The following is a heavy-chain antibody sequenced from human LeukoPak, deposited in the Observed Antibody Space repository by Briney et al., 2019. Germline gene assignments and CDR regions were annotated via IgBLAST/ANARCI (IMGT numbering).Heavy chain of an antibody. D-gene: IGHD3-3*01. CDR2: ISWNSGSI. Sequence: GRSLRLSCAASGFTFDDYAMHWVRQAPGKGLEWVSGISWNSGSIGYADSVKGRFTISRDNAKNSLYLQMNSLRAEDTALYYCAKGAITILAPIDYWGQGTLATVSS. V-gene: IGHV3-9*01. CDR3: AKGAITILAPIDY. CDR1: GFTFDDYA. J-gene: IGHJ4*02.